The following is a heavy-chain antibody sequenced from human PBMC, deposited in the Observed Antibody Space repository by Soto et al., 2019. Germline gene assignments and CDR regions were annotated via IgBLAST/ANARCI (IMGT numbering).Heavy chain of an antibody. CDR2: FDPEEDQT. CDR1: GYSLTELS. V-gene: IGHV1-24*01. Sequence: GASVKVSCKVSGYSLTELSLHWVRQAPGKGLEWMGGFDPEEDQTFYAQKFKGRVTVTEDTSTNTAYMELSSLRSDDTAVYYCAVRFLEWLSFDYWGQGTLVTVSS. D-gene: IGHD3-3*01. J-gene: IGHJ4*02. CDR3: AVRFLEWLSFDY.